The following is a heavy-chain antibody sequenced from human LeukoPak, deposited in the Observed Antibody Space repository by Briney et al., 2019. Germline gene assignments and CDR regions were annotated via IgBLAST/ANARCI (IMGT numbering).Heavy chain of an antibody. CDR2: INPNSGGT. Sequence: GASVKVSCKASGYTFTGYYMHWVRQAPGQGLEWMGWINPNSGGTNYAQKFQGRVTMTRDTSISTAYMELSSLRSEDTAVYYCARDNPRVEDAFDIWGQGTMVTVSS. V-gene: IGHV1-2*02. CDR3: ARDNPRVEDAFDI. J-gene: IGHJ3*02. CDR1: GYTFTGYY.